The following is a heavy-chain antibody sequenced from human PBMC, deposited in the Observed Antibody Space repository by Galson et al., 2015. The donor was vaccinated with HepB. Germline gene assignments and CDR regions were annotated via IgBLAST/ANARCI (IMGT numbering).Heavy chain of an antibody. CDR3: ARVYYGSGSYYKTTGGGWFDP. Sequence: SLRLSCAASGFTFSSYEMNWVRQAPGKGLEWVSYISSSGSTIYYADSVKGRFTISRDNAKNSLYLQMNSLRAEDTAVYYCARVYYGSGSYYKTTGGGWFDPWGQGTLVTVSS. CDR2: ISSSGSTI. D-gene: IGHD3-10*01. CDR1: GFTFSSYE. V-gene: IGHV3-48*03. J-gene: IGHJ5*02.